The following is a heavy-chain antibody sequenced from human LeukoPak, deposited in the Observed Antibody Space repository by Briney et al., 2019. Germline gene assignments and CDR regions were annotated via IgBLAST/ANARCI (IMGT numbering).Heavy chain of an antibody. CDR1: GFTFSSYA. V-gene: IGHV3-23*01. Sequence: GGSLRLSCAASGFTFSSYAMSWLRQAPGKGLEWVSTISDSGTSTYYADSVKGRFTISRDNSKNTLYLQMNSLRAEDTAVYYCAKAPTGYSSSWFDYWGQGTLVTVSS. D-gene: IGHD6-13*01. CDR2: ISDSGTST. J-gene: IGHJ4*02. CDR3: AKAPTGYSSSWFDY.